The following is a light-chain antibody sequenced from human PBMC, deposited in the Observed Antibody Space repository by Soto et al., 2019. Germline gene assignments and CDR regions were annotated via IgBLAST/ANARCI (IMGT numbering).Light chain of an antibody. Sequence: QSALTQPRSVSGSPGQSVTISCTGTSSDVGAYNYVSWYQQHPGKAPKLMIYDVSKRPSGVPDRFSGSKSGNTASLTISGLQAEDEAGYYCCSYVGSYTRVFGGGTKLTVL. CDR1: SSDVGAYNY. CDR2: DVS. J-gene: IGLJ3*02. V-gene: IGLV2-11*01. CDR3: CSYVGSYTRV.